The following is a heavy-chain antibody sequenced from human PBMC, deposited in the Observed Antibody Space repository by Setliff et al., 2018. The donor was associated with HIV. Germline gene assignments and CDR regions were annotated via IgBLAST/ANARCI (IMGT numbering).Heavy chain of an antibody. V-gene: IGHV4-31*03. CDR1: GGSISSGGYY. CDR2: IHYSGNT. CDR3: AREKGRYFDWSHTRDAFDI. Sequence: PSETLSLTCTVSGGSISSGGYYWSWTRHHPGKGLEWIGYIHYSGNTYYNPSLKSRLTISVDTSKNQFSLNLSAVTAADTAVYYCAREKGRYFDWSHTRDAFDIWGQGTMVTVSS. D-gene: IGHD3-9*01. J-gene: IGHJ3*02.